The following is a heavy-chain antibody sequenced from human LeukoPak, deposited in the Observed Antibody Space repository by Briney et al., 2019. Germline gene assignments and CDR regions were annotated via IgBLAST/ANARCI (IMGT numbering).Heavy chain of an antibody. CDR2: IYTSGST. CDR3: ARDAPGYGDKFYYYYYMDV. Sequence: PSETLSLTCTVSGGSISSYYWSWIRQPAGKGLEWIWRIYTSGSTNYNPPLKSRVTMSVDTSKNQFSLKLSSVTAEDTAVYYCARDAPGYGDKFYYYYYMDVWGKGTTVTLSS. CDR1: GGSISSYY. D-gene: IGHD4-17*01. J-gene: IGHJ6*03. V-gene: IGHV4-4*07.